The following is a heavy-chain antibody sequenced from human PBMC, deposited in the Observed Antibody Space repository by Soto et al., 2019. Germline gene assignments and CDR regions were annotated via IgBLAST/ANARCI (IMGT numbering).Heavy chain of an antibody. CDR2: IDPSDSYT. D-gene: IGHD5-12*01. CDR3: ARHAIGYDYETPIDY. Sequence: SLKISCKASGYSFSTYWIGWVRQMPGRGLEWKGRIDPSDSYTNYSPSFQGHFTISADKSISTAYLQWSSLKASDTAMYYCARHAIGYDYETPIDYWGQGTLVTVSS. CDR1: GYSFSTYW. J-gene: IGHJ4*02. V-gene: IGHV5-10-1*01.